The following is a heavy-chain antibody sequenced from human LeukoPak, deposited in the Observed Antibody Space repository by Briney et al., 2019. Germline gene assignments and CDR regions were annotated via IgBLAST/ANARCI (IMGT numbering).Heavy chain of an antibody. Sequence: GGSLRLSCAASGFTVSRNFMTWVRQAPGKGLEWVSIIYSGGSTYYADSVKDRFTISRDNSKNTLYLQMGSLRAEDMAVYYCARGGPPPQYSSSWYSLEYWGQGTLVTVSS. D-gene: IGHD6-13*01. CDR2: IYSGGST. J-gene: IGHJ4*02. V-gene: IGHV3-66*01. CDR1: GFTVSRNF. CDR3: ARGGPPPQYSSSWYSLEY.